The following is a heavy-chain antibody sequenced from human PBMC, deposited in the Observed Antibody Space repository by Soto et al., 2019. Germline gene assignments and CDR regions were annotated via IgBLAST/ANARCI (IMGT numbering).Heavy chain of an antibody. J-gene: IGHJ4*02. D-gene: IGHD2-15*01. Sequence: QVQLVQSGAEVKKPGASVKVSCKASGYTFTSYGISWVRQAPGQGLEWMGWISAYNGNTNYAQKLQGRVTMTTDTSTSTAYMELRSLRSDDTAVYYWARDVADIVVVVAATHFDYWGQGTLVTVSS. V-gene: IGHV1-18*01. CDR1: GYTFTSYG. CDR2: ISAYNGNT. CDR3: ARDVADIVVVVAATHFDY.